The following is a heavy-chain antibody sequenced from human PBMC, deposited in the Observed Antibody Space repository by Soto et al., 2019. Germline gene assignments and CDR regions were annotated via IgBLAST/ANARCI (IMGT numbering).Heavy chain of an antibody. V-gene: IGHV1-3*01. D-gene: IGHD3-9*01. CDR3: ARGSLRYFDWLLYVDY. Sequence: ASVKVSCKASGYTFTSYAMHWVRQAPGQRLEWMGWINAGNGNTKYSQKFQGRVTITRDTSASTAYMELSSLRSEDTAVYYCARGSLRYFDWLLYVDYWGQGTLVTVSS. CDR1: GYTFTSYA. CDR2: INAGNGNT. J-gene: IGHJ4*02.